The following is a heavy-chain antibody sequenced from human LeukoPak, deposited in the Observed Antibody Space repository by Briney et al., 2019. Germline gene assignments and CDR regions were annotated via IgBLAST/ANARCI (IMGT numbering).Heavy chain of an antibody. CDR1: GFTFSSYG. CDR3: AKEEQYSYAI. D-gene: IGHD5-18*01. Sequence: GRSLRLSCAASGFTFSSYGMHWVRQAPGKGLEWVAVISYDGSNKYYADSVKGRFTISRDNSKNTLYLQMNSLRAEDTAVYYCAKEEQYSYAIWGQGTLVTVFS. V-gene: IGHV3-30*18. CDR2: ISYDGSNK. J-gene: IGHJ4*02.